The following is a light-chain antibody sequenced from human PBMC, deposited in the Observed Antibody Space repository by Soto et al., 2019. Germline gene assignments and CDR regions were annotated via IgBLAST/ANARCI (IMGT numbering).Light chain of an antibody. CDR2: GAS. V-gene: IGKV3D-20*02. CDR3: QQRDSWPIT. J-gene: IGKJ5*01. Sequence: EIVLTQSPGTLSLSPGERANLSCRASQSVSSSYLAWYQQKPGQAPRLLIYGASSRATGIPDRFSGSGSGTDFTLTINSLEPDDFAVYYCQQRDSWPITFGQGTRLEIK. CDR1: QSVSSSY.